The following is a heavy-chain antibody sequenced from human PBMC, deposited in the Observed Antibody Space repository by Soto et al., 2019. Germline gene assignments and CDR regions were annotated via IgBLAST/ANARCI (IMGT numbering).Heavy chain of an antibody. J-gene: IGHJ6*02. CDR2: INAGNGNT. CDR1: GYTFTSYA. CDR3: ASSAVIAGYYYYGMDV. Sequence: QVQLVQSGAEEKKPGASVKVSCKASGYTFTSYAMHWVRQAPGQRLEWMGWINAGNGNTKYSQKFQGRVTITRDTAASTAYTELRCLRSADTAVYFCASSAVIAGYYYYGMDVWGQGTTVTVSS. V-gene: IGHV1-3*05. D-gene: IGHD2-2*01.